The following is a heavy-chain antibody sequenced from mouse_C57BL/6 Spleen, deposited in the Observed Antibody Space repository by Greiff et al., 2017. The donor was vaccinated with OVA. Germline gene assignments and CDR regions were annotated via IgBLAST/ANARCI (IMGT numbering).Heavy chain of an antibody. J-gene: IGHJ2*01. D-gene: IGHD1-1*01. Sequence: QVQLQQSGPELVKPGASVKISCKASGYAFSSSWMNWVKQRPGTGLEWIGRIYPGDGDTNYNGKFTGKATLTADKSSRTAYMQLSSLTSEDSAVYCCARSTTGVAEYFDYWGQGTTLTVSS. V-gene: IGHV1-82*01. CDR3: ARSTTGVAEYFDY. CDR2: IYPGDGDT. CDR1: GYAFSSSW.